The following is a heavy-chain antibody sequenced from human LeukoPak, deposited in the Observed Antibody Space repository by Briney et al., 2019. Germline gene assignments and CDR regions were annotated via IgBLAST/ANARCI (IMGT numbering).Heavy chain of an antibody. CDR1: GGSISSYY. D-gene: IGHD5-18*01. Sequence: SETLSLTRTVSGGSISSYYWSWIRQPAGKGLEWIGRIYTSGSTNYNPSLESRVTMSVDTSKNQFSLKLSSVTAADTAVYYCARDGGYSYGYYYFDYWGQGTLVTVSS. J-gene: IGHJ4*02. CDR3: ARDGGYSYGYYYFDY. CDR2: IYTSGST. V-gene: IGHV4-4*07.